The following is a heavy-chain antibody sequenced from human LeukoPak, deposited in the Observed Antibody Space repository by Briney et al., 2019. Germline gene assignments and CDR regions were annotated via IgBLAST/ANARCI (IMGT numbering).Heavy chain of an antibody. CDR1: GFTVSSNY. CDR2: ISGSGGST. J-gene: IGHJ4*02. Sequence: PGGSLRPSCAASGFTVSSNYMSWVRQAPGKGLEWVSAISGSGGSTYYADSVKGRFTISRDNSKNTLYLQMNSLRAEDTAVYYCAKEGITIFGSLNYFDYWGQGTLVTVSS. V-gene: IGHV3-23*01. CDR3: AKEGITIFGSLNYFDY. D-gene: IGHD3-3*01.